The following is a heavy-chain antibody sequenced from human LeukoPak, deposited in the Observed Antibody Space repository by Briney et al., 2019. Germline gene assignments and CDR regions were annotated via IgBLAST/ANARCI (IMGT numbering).Heavy chain of an antibody. V-gene: IGHV3-23*01. CDR1: GFTFSSYS. Sequence: GGSLRLSCAASGFTFSSYSMNWVRQAPGKGLEWVSGISGSGGSIYYADSVKGRFTISRDNSKNTLYLQMNSLRGEDTAVYNCAKAAGYSSGWSAYFDYWGQGTLVTVSS. J-gene: IGHJ4*02. CDR2: ISGSGGSI. D-gene: IGHD6-19*01. CDR3: AKAAGYSSGWSAYFDY.